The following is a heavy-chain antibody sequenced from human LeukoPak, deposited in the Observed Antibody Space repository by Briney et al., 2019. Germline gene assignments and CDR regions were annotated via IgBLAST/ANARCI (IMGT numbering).Heavy chain of an antibody. CDR2: ITGSGDGT. V-gene: IGHV3-23*01. D-gene: IGHD5-24*01. J-gene: IGHJ4*02. Sequence: GGSLRLSCAASGFTFSTYAMTWVRQAPGKGLEWVSSITGSGDGTSAADSVTGRFTISRDNSKNTLYLQMNSLRADDTAVYYCAKSGYNRFDYWGQGTLVTVSS. CDR3: AKSGYNRFDY. CDR1: GFTFSTYA.